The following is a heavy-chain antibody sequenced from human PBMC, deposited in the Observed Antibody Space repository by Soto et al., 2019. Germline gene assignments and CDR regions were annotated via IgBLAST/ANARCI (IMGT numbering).Heavy chain of an antibody. CDR1: GGSISSGGYY. Sequence: SETLSLTCTVSGGSISSGGYYWSWIRQHPGKGLEWIGYIYYSGSTYYNPSLKSRVTISVDTSKNQFSLKLSSVTAADTAVYYWAREGSHKKDHYYYYYMDVWGKGTTVTVSS. D-gene: IGHD6-13*01. J-gene: IGHJ6*03. V-gene: IGHV4-31*03. CDR3: AREGSHKKDHYYYYYMDV. CDR2: IYYSGST.